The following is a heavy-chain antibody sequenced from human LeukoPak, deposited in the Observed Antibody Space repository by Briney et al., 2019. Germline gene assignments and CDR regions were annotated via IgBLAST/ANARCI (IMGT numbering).Heavy chain of an antibody. J-gene: IGHJ5*02. Sequence: ASVKVSCKASGYTFTGYYMHWVRQAPGQGFEWMGWINLNSGGTNYAQKFQGRVTMTRDKSISTAYMELSRLRSDDTAVYYWARSFYGSGSYFGPWGQGTLVTGSS. CDR1: GYTFTGYY. V-gene: IGHV1-2*02. CDR2: INLNSGGT. D-gene: IGHD3-10*01. CDR3: ARSFYGSGSYFGP.